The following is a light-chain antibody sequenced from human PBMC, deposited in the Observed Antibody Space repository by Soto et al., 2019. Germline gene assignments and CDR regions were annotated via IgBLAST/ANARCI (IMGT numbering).Light chain of an antibody. Sequence: QSVLTQPRSVSGSPGQSVTISCTGNNSDVGGYNYVSWYQQYPGKAPKVMIYAVTKRPSGVPDRISGSKSGNTASLTISGLQAEDEADYYCCSYAGSYTHYVFGTGTKVTVL. CDR3: CSYAGSYTHYV. J-gene: IGLJ1*01. V-gene: IGLV2-11*01. CDR2: AVT. CDR1: NSDVGGYNY.